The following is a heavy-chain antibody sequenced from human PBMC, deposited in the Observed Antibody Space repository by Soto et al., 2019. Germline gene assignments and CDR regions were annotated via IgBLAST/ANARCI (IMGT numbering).Heavy chain of an antibody. Sequence: ASETLSLTCAVSGDPISSYSWNWIRQTAGRGLEWVGRVSPSGHTQYRSSFETRVTISVDMSTNQFFLELRYVTAADTAVYYCARESGENWSYEAYWGQGTQVTVSS. CDR3: ARESGENWSYEAY. CDR1: GDPISSYS. CDR2: VSPSGHT. J-gene: IGHJ4*02. V-gene: IGHV4-4*07. D-gene: IGHD1-7*01.